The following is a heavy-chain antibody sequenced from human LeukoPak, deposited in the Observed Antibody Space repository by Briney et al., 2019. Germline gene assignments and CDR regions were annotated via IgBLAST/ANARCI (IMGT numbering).Heavy chain of an antibody. CDR1: GGSIISYY. V-gene: IGHV4-4*07. CDR2: IYTSGST. D-gene: IGHD6-6*01. J-gene: IGHJ4*02. CDR3: ARDGYSSSTSFDY. Sequence: SETLSLTCTVSGGSIISYYWSWIRQPAGKGLEWIGRIYTSGSTNYNPSLKSRVTMSVDTSKNKFSLKLSSVTAADTAVYYCARDGYSSSTSFDYWGQGTLVTVSS.